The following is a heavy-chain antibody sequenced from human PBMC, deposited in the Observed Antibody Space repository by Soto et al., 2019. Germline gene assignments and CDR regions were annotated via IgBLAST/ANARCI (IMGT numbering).Heavy chain of an antibody. D-gene: IGHD6-6*01. CDR2: ISYDGRNK. CDR1: GFTFSSYG. J-gene: IGHJ6*02. Sequence: GGSLRLSCAASGFTFSSYGMHWVRQAPGKGLEWVAVISYDGRNKYYADSVKGRFTISRDNSKNTLYLQMNSLRAEDTAVYFCAKVFVYSSSSEYYYFGMDVWGQGTTVTVSS. CDR3: AKVFVYSSSSEYYYFGMDV. V-gene: IGHV3-30*18.